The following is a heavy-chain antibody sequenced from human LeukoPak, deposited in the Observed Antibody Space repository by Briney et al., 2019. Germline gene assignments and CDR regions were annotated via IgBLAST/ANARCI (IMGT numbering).Heavy chain of an antibody. J-gene: IGHJ4*02. D-gene: IGHD6-25*01. Sequence: PSETLSLTCAVYGGSFSGYYWSWIRQPPGKGLEWIGEINHSGSTNYNPSLKSRVTISVDTSKNQFSLKLSSVTAADTAVYYCVRGHHWNPSGFDYWGQGTLVTVPS. CDR1: GGSFSGYY. CDR2: INHSGST. CDR3: VRGHHWNPSGFDY. V-gene: IGHV4-34*01.